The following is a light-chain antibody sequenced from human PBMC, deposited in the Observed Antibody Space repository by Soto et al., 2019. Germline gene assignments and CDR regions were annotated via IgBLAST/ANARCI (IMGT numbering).Light chain of an antibody. CDR2: GAS. J-gene: IGKJ1*01. CDR1: QSISSSY. V-gene: IGKV3-20*01. Sequence: EIVLTQSPGTLSLSPGERTTLSCRASQSISSSYLAWYQQKPGQAPRLLVYGASSRATGIPDRFSGSGSGTDFTLTISRLEPEDFALYYCQQFSSTFWTLGQGTKGISN. CDR3: QQFSSTFWT.